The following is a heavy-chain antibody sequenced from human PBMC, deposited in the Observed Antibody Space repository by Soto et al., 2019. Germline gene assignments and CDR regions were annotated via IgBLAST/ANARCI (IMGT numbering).Heavy chain of an antibody. CDR2: ISSDGSIT. D-gene: IGHD5-12*01. CDR1: GFTFDRYW. CDR3: ARARGLSPLDY. V-gene: IGHV3-74*03. J-gene: IGHJ4*02. Sequence: EVQLVESGGGLVQPGGSLRLSCAASGFTFDRYWMSWVRQAPGKGLVWVSRISSDGSITTYAGSVKGRFTISRDSAKSTLNLQMNGLRVEDTAVYYCARARGLSPLDYWGQGTLVTVSS.